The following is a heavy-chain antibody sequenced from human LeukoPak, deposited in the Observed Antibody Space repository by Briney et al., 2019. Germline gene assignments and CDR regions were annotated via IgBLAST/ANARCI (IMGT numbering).Heavy chain of an antibody. CDR1: GFTFSSYG. V-gene: IGHV3-30*02. CDR3: AKGKYYYYYMDV. J-gene: IGHJ6*03. CDR2: IRYDGSNK. Sequence: GGSLRLSCAASGFTFSSYGMHWVRQAPGKGPEWVAFIRYDGSNKYYADSVKGRFTISRDNSKNTLYLQMNSLRAEDTAVYYCAKGKYYYYYMDVWGKGTTVTVSS.